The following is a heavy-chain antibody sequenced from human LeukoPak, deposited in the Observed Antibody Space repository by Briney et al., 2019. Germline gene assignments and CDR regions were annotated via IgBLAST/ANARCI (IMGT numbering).Heavy chain of an antibody. CDR3: ARDNPNSSGYC. CDR1: GFSFSNYG. CDR2: IWYDGSNK. Sequence: GRSLRLSCAASGFSFSNYGMHWVRQAPGKGLEWVAVIWYDGSNKYYADSVKGRFTISRDNSKNTLYLQMNSLRAEDTAVYYCARDNPNSSGYCWGQGTLVSVSS. D-gene: IGHD6-19*01. J-gene: IGHJ4*02. V-gene: IGHV3-33*01.